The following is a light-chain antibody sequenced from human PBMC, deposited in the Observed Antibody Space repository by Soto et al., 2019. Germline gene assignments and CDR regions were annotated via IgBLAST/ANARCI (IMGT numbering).Light chain of an antibody. CDR1: QSVSSY. CDR2: DAS. J-gene: IGKJ1*01. V-gene: IGKV3-11*01. CDR3: QQRSNWPSWT. Sequence: EIVLTQSPATLSLSPGEGATLSCRASQSVSSYLAWYQQKPGQAPRLLIYDASNRATGIPARFSGSGSGTDFTLTISSLEPEDFAVYYCQQRSNWPSWTFGQGTKV.